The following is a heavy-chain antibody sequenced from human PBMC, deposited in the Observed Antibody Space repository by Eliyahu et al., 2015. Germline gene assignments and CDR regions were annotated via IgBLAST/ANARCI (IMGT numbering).Heavy chain of an antibody. J-gene: IGHJ6*02. Sequence: YYMHWVRQAPGQGLEWMGIINPSGGSTSYAQKFQGRVTMTRDTSTSTVYMELSSLRSEDTAVYYCARDRGLDSSFDYYYYYGMDVWGQETTVTVSS. D-gene: IGHD6-13*01. CDR1: YY. CDR2: INPSGGST. CDR3: ARDRGLDSSFDYYYYYGMDV. V-gene: IGHV1-46*01.